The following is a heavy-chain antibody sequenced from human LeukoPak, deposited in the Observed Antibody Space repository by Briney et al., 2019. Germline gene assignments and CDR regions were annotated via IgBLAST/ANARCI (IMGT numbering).Heavy chain of an antibody. J-gene: IGHJ4*02. CDR2: ISGSGGSI. Sequence: GGSLRLSCAASGFTFSSYVMSWVRQAPGKGLEWVSVISGSGGSIDYADSVKGRFTISRDKSKNTLYLQMNSLRAEGTAVYYCARRSGYDWGYYFDHWGQGTLVTVSS. CDR3: ARRSGYDWGYYFDH. V-gene: IGHV3-23*01. CDR1: GFTFSSYV. D-gene: IGHD3-9*01.